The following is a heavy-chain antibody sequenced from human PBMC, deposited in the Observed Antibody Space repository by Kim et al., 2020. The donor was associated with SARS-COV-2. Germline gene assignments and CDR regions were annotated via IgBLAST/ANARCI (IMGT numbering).Heavy chain of an antibody. CDR2: INHSGST. V-gene: IGHV4-34*01. J-gene: IGHJ6*01. D-gene: IGHD3-10*01. Sequence: SETLSLTCAVYGGSFSGYYWSWIRQPPGKGLEWIGEINHSGSTNYNPSLKSRVTISVDTSKNQFSLKLSSVTAADTAAYYCARVLATYYYGSGSYKYYY. CDR1: GGSFSGYY. CDR3: ARVLATYYYGSGSYKYYY.